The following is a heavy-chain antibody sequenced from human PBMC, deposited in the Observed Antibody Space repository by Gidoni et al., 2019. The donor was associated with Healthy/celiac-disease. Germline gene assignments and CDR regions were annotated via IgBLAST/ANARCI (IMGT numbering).Heavy chain of an antibody. CDR2: SRSKAYGGTT. V-gene: IGHV3-49*05. D-gene: IGHD3-22*01. Sequence: EVQLVASGGGLVKPGRSLRLSCTASGFTFGDYAMRWFRQGPGKGLGWVGFSRSKAYGGTTEYAASVKGRFTISRDDSKSIAYLQMNSLKTEDTAVYYCTSPYYYDSSGRADYWGQGTLVTVSS. CDR1: GFTFGDYA. CDR3: TSPYYYDSSGRADY. J-gene: IGHJ4*02.